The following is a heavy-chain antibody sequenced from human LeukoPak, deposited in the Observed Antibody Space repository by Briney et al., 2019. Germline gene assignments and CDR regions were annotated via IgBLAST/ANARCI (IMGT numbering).Heavy chain of an antibody. Sequence: GGSLRLSCAASGFTFSSYAMSWVRQAPGKGLEWVSGISDSGGSTYHADSVKGRFTISRDNSKNTLYLQMSSLRAEDTAVYYCAKRGDTSGYYYVHYFDYRGQGTLVTVSS. D-gene: IGHD3-22*01. CDR2: ISDSGGST. J-gene: IGHJ4*02. CDR1: GFTFSSYA. CDR3: AKRGDTSGYYYVHYFDY. V-gene: IGHV3-23*01.